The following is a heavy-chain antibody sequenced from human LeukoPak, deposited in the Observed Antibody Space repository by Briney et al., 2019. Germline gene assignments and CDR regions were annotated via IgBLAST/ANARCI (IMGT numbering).Heavy chain of an antibody. CDR2: IYPGDSDT. D-gene: IGHD2-21*02. CDR1: GYSFITYW. CDR3: ARGDCGGDCYPTYFDY. V-gene: IGHV5-51*01. J-gene: IGHJ4*02. Sequence: GESLKISCKVSGYSFITYWIGWVRQMPGKGLEWMGIIYPGDSDTRYSPSFQGQVTISADKSISTAYLQWSSLKAPDTAMYYCARGDCGGDCYPTYFDYRGQGTLVTVSS.